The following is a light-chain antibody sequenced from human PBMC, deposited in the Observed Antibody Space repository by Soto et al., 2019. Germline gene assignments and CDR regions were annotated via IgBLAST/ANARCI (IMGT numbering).Light chain of an antibody. CDR3: QQYYISPLT. CDR2: AAS. CDR1: QGIRND. V-gene: IGKV1-6*01. J-gene: IGKJ2*01. Sequence: AIQMTQSPSSLSASIGDRVTVTCRASQGIRNDLGWYQQKPGKPPKLLLYAASTLHSGVPSRISGSSSGTDFTLTISSLQPEDFATYYCQQYYISPLTFGQGTKLEIK.